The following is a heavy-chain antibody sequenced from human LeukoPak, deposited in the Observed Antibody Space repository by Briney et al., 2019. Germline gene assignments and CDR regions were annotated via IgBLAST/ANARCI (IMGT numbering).Heavy chain of an antibody. V-gene: IGHV3-33*01. CDR1: GFTFSSYG. CDR2: IWYDGSNK. Sequence: GGSLRLSCAASGFTFSSYGMHWVRQAPGKGLEWVAVIWYDGSNKYYGDSVKGRFTISRDNSKNTLYLQMNSLRAEDTAVYYCARYSYKHDCWGQGTLVTVSS. J-gene: IGHJ4*02. D-gene: IGHD2-15*01. CDR3: ARYSYKHDC.